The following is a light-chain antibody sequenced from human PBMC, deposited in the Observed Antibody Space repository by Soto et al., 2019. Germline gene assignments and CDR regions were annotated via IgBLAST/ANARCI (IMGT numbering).Light chain of an antibody. V-gene: IGKV1-5*01. CDR3: QQYNTYSSWS. J-gene: IGKJ1*01. Sequence: DIQITQSPSTLSVSVGDRVTITCRASQSISRWLGWYQQKPGKAPNLLIYDASTLETGVPSRFSGGGSGTEFTLTISSLQADDFATYYCQQYNTYSSWSFGQGTKVDIK. CDR2: DAS. CDR1: QSISRW.